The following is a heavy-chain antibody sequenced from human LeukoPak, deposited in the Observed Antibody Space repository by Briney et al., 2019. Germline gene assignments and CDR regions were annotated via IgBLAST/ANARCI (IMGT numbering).Heavy chain of an antibody. CDR3: ARDLYRGMLRGVIPHY. J-gene: IGHJ4*02. CDR1: GFTFSSYA. CDR2: ISSSSSYI. D-gene: IGHD3-10*01. V-gene: IGHV3-21*01. Sequence: GGSLRLSCAASGFTFSSYAMSWVRQAPGKGLEWVSSISSSSSYIYYADSVKGRFTISRDNAKNSLYLQMNSLRAEDTAVYYCARDLYRGMLRGVIPHYWGQGTLVTVSS.